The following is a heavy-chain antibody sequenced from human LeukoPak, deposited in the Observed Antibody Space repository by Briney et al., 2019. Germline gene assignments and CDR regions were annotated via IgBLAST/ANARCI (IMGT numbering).Heavy chain of an antibody. J-gene: IGHJ4*02. D-gene: IGHD4-23*01. Sequence: GGSLRLSCSASGFSFRSYTMNWVRQAPGKGLQYVSGMSSSGGSTYYADSVKGRFTISRDNAKNSLYLQMNSLRAEDTAVYYCATDYGGKIWGQGTLVIVSS. CDR2: MSSSGGST. V-gene: IGHV3-64*04. CDR1: GFSFRSYT. CDR3: ATDYGGKI.